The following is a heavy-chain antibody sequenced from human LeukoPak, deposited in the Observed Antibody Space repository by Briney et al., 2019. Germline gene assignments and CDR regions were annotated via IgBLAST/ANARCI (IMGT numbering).Heavy chain of an antibody. CDR2: ISNGGAST. CDR3: AKWAKIATPDGFDI. CDR1: GFTFTIYG. J-gene: IGHJ3*02. Sequence: GGSLRLSCAASGFTFTIYGMSWVRQAPGKGLEWVSGISNGGASTYYADSVKGRFTISRDNSKYTLYLQMNSLRAEDTALYYCAKWAKIATPDGFDIWGQGTMVTVSS. D-gene: IGHD1-26*01. V-gene: IGHV3-23*01.